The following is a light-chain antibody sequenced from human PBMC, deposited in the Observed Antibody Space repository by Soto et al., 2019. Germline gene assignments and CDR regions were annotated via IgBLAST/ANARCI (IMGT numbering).Light chain of an antibody. J-gene: IGLJ1*01. CDR3: QSYDSSLNGFFV. Sequence: SVLTQPPSVSGVLGQRVTISCTGSSSNIGAGYDVHWYQQVPGTAPKLLIYGNSNRPSGVPDRFSGSKSGTSGSLAITGLQAEDDADYYCQSYDSSLNGFFVFGTGTKVTVL. V-gene: IGLV1-40*01. CDR2: GNS. CDR1: SSNIGAGYD.